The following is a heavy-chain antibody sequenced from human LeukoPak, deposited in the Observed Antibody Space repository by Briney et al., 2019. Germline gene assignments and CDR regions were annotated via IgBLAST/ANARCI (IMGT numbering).Heavy chain of an antibody. CDR3: ARDPSNPPY. D-gene: IGHD4-11*01. Sequence: GGSLRLSCAASAFSFSNFGMHWVRQAPGKGLEWVASMWYDGSNKNYVDSVKGRFTISRDNSKNTVYLQMNSLRAEDTAVYYCARDPSNPPYWGQGTLVTVSS. CDR2: MWYDGSNK. J-gene: IGHJ4*02. V-gene: IGHV3-33*01. CDR1: AFSFSNFG.